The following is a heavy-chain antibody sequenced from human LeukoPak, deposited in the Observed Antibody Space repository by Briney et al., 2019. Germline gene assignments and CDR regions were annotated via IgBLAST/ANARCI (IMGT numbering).Heavy chain of an antibody. Sequence: SETLSLTCIVSGGSISTYYWSWIRQPPGKGLEWIGYIYDSGGTNYSPSLKSRVTISVDTSKNQFSLRLNSVTAADTAVYYCARGPMVRGVHYFDYWGQGTLVTVSS. CDR2: IYDSGGT. CDR3: ARGPMVRGVHYFDY. CDR1: GGSISTYY. V-gene: IGHV4-59*01. D-gene: IGHD3-10*01. J-gene: IGHJ4*02.